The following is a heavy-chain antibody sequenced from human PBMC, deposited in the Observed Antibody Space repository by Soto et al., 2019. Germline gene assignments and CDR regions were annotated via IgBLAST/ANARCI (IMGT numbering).Heavy chain of an antibody. V-gene: IGHV3-23*01. CDR3: AKDPDCGDLQYYFDY. D-gene: IGHD4-17*01. CDR2: ISGSGGST. Sequence: PGGSLRLSCAASGFTFSGYAISWGRQAPGRGLEWVSAISGSGGSTYYADSVKGRFTISRDNSKNTLYLQMNSLRAEDTAVYYCAKDPDCGDLQYYFDYWGQGALVTVSS. CDR1: GFTFSGYA. J-gene: IGHJ4*02.